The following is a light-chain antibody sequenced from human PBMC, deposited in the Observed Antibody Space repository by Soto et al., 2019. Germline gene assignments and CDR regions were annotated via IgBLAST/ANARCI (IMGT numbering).Light chain of an antibody. J-gene: IGKJ1*01. Sequence: DIQMTQSPSSLSASVGDRVTISCQASQDISNSLNWYQQRPGKAPKVLIYDVSNVETGVPSRFSGGGSGTDFTFTISSLQPEDVATYYCQQYDNLPRTFGQGTKVEIK. V-gene: IGKV1-33*01. CDR1: QDISNS. CDR2: DVS. CDR3: QQYDNLPRT.